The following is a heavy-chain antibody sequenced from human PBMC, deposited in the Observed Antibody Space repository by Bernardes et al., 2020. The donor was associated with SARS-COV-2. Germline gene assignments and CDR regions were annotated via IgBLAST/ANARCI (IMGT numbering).Heavy chain of an antibody. CDR1: GGSISSYY. CDR3: ARDFGPGTSITIFGVNDWYFDL. D-gene: IGHD3-3*01. CDR2: IYYSGST. Sequence: SETLSLTCTVSGGSISSYYWSWIRQPPGKGLEWIGYIYYSGSTNYNPSLKGRVTISVDTSKNQFSLKLSSVTAADTAVYYCARDFGPGTSITIFGVNDWYFDLWGRGTLVTVSS. J-gene: IGHJ2*01. V-gene: IGHV4-59*01.